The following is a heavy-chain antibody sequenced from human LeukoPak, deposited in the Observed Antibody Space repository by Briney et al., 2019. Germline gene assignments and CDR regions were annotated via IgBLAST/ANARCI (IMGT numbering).Heavy chain of an antibody. CDR1: GSSIGSGSYY. V-gene: IGHV4-61*02. J-gene: IGHJ3*02. Sequence: SETLSLTCTVSGSSIGSGSYYWSWIRQPAGKGLEWIGRISTDGSTNYNPSLKNRVTMSVDTSKNQFSLKLSSVTAADTAVYYCARVTERTVAFDIWGQGTMVTVSS. D-gene: IGHD1-20*01. CDR2: ISTDGST. CDR3: ARVTERTVAFDI.